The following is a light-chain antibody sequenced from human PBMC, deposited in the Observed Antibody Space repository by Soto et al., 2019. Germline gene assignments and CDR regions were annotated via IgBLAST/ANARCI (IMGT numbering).Light chain of an antibody. V-gene: IGKV3-15*01. J-gene: IGKJ5*01. CDR3: QQYKNWPPIT. CDR2: GAS. Sequence: EIVMTQSPATLSVSPGEGATLSCRASQSLSSSLAWYQQKPGQAPRLLIYGASTRATGIPARFSGSGSGTEFSLTISSLQSEDFAVYYCQQYKNWPPITFGQGTRLEIK. CDR1: QSLSSS.